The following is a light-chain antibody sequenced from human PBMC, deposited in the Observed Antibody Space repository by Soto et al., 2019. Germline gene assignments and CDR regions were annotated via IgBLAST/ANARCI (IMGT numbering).Light chain of an antibody. Sequence: QSALTQPASVSGSPGQSITISCTGTSSDVGGYNYVSWYQQHPGKAPKLMIYEVSNRPSGVSNRFSGSKSGNTASLTISGLQAEDDADYYCNSYTSRSANVFGTGTKLTVL. CDR3: NSYTSRSANV. V-gene: IGLV2-14*01. J-gene: IGLJ1*01. CDR1: SSDVGGYNY. CDR2: EVS.